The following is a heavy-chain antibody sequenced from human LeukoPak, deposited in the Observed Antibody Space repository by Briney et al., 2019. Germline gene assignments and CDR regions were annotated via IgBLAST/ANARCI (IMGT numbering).Heavy chain of an antibody. CDR3: ARGDGYAQRD. V-gene: IGHV3-74*01. J-gene: IGHJ4*02. CDR2: INSDGSST. D-gene: IGHD5-12*01. Sequence: GGSLRLSCAASGFTFSSYWMHWVRQAPGKGLVWVSRINSDGSSTSYADSVKGRLTISRDNAKNTLYLQMNSLRVEDTAVYYCARGDGYAQRDWGQGTLVTVPS. CDR1: GFTFSSYW.